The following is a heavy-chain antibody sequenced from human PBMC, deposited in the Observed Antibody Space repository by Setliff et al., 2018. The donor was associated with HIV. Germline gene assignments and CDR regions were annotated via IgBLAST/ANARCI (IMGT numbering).Heavy chain of an antibody. J-gene: IGHJ4*02. CDR2: INGGNANT. D-gene: IGHD2-15*01. Sequence: ASVKVSCKASGYSFSHYARHWVRQAPGQGREWMGWINGGNANTKFSQKFQGRVTFTRDTSASTAYMELSSPRSEDTAVYYCARAGYLLHYFDSWGQGTLVTVSS. CDR1: GYSFSHYA. CDR3: ARAGYLLHYFDS. V-gene: IGHV1-3*01.